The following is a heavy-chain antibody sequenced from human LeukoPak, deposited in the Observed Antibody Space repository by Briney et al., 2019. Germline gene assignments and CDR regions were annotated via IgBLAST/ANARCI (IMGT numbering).Heavy chain of an antibody. CDR3: AKDTAMVTPYYFDY. Sequence: AGGSLRLSCAASGFTFSSYSMNWVRQAPGKGLEWVSSISSSSSYIYYADSVKGRFTISRDNSKNTLYLQMNSLRAEDTAVYYCAKDTAMVTPYYFDYWGQGTLVTVSS. D-gene: IGHD5-18*01. CDR1: GFTFSSYS. J-gene: IGHJ4*02. V-gene: IGHV3-21*04. CDR2: ISSSSSYI.